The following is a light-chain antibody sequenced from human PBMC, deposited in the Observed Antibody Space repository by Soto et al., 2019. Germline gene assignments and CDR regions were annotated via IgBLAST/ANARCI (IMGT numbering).Light chain of an antibody. CDR3: QQYETFSGT. Sequence: DIQMTQSPSFLSASVGDRVTITCRASQSISSYLNWYQQKPGKAPKLLIYAASSLQSGVPSRFSGSGSGTKFTLTIASLQPDDFATYYCQQYETFSGTFGPGTKVDIK. CDR2: AAS. CDR1: QSISSY. V-gene: IGKV1-39*01. J-gene: IGKJ1*01.